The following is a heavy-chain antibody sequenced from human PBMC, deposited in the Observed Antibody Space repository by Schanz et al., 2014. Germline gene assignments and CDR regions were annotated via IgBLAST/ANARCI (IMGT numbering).Heavy chain of an antibody. CDR1: GFTFRSYA. J-gene: IGHJ4*02. CDR2: ISGSGDHT. V-gene: IGHV3-23*04. Sequence: EGQVGEKGGGLIQPGGSLRLSCAASGFTFRSYAMSWVRQAPGKGLEWVSVISGSGDHTHSADSVKGRFTISRDTSGNTLYLQMNSLTGEDTAVYYCAKDGVPSPWVCFGGYCYSGGADYWGQGTLVTVSS. CDR3: AKDGVPSPWVCFGGYCYSGGADY. D-gene: IGHD2-21*02.